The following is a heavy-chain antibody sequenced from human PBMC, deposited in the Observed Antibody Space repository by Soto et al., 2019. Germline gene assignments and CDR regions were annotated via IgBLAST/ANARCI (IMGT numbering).Heavy chain of an antibody. CDR3: ARDPLLVPAETVENWCDP. D-gene: IGHD2-2*01. V-gene: IGHV1-69*12. Sequence: QVQLVQSGAEVKKPGSSVKVSCKASGGTFSSYAISWVRQAPGQGLEWMGGIIPIFGTANYAQKFQGRVTITADESTSAAYMEMSSLRSEDTAVYYWARDPLLVPAETVENWCDPWGQGTLVTVSS. CDR1: GGTFSSYA. J-gene: IGHJ5*02. CDR2: IIPIFGTA.